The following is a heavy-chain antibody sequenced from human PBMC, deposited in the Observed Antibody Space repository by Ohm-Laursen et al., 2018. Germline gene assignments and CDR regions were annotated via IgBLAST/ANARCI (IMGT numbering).Heavy chain of an antibody. V-gene: IGHV2-26*01. D-gene: IGHD3-22*01. J-gene: IGHJ4*02. Sequence: TQTLTLTCTVSGFSLSNTKMGVSWIRQPPGKALEWLAHIFSNEVKSFSTSLKSRLAISKDTSKSQVVLTMTNMGPVDTATYYCARIVSSYYDISGPRNDIDYWGQGSLVTVSS. CDR1: GFSLSNTKMG. CDR3: ARIVSSYYDISGPRNDIDY. CDR2: IFSNEVK.